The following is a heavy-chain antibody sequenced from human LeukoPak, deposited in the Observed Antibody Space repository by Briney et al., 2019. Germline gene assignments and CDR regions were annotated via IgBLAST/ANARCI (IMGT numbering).Heavy chain of an antibody. V-gene: IGHV3-23*01. D-gene: IGHD5-12*01. CDR3: AKDQHGYDKPIDY. CDR1: GFTFNIFA. CDR2: ISGSGIST. Sequence: GGSLRLSCAASGFTFNIFAMNWVRQGSGRGLEWVSTISGSGISTYYADSVKGRFTISRDNSKNTLYLQINSLRDEDTAVYFCAKDQHGYDKPIDYWGQGTLVTLSS. J-gene: IGHJ4*02.